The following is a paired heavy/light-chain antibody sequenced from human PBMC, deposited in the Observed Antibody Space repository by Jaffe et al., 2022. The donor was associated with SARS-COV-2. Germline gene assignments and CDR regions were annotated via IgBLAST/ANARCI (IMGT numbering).Light chain of an antibody. Sequence: QSVLTQPPSASGTPGQRVTIFCSGSNSNIGRNPVNWYQQFPGTAPKLLIYSNDQRPSGVPDRFSGSKSGTSASLAISGLQSEDEADYYCATWDDNLALFGGGTKLTVL. V-gene: IGLV1-44*01. CDR3: ATWDDNLAL. CDR2: SND. J-gene: IGLJ2*01. CDR1: NSNIGRNP.
Heavy chain of an antibody. CDR1: GDSVSRKSAT. CDR2: TYYRSQWYD. J-gene: IGHJ3*02. D-gene: IGHD1-7*01. Sequence: QVQLQQSGPGLVKPSQMLSLTCTISGDSVSRKSATWNWFRQSPSRGLDWLGRTYYRSQWYDDYAASVRGRIIINADTSKNQFFLQMNSVTPEDTAVYYCAREDELGPRDAFDIWGQGTKVTVSS. V-gene: IGHV6-1*01. CDR3: AREDELGPRDAFDI.